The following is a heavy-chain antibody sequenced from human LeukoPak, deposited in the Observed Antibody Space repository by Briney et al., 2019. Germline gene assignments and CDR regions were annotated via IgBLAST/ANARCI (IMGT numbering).Heavy chain of an antibody. Sequence: GASVKVSCKASGYTFTGYYMHWVRQAPGQGLEWMGWINPNSGDTNYAQKLQGRVTMTTDTSTSTAYMELRSLTSDDTAVYYCARGGVTSVVDVWGKGTTVTISS. CDR1: GYTFTGYY. CDR2: INPNSGDT. V-gene: IGHV1-2*02. D-gene: IGHD4-23*01. J-gene: IGHJ6*04. CDR3: ARGGVTSVVDV.